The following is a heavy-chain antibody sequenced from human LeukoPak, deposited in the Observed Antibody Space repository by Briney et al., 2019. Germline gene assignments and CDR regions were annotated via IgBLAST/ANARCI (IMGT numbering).Heavy chain of an antibody. Sequence: GGSLRLSCAASGFTFTIYGMSWARQAPGKGPEWVSAISPTGSTFYADSVKGRFTISRDNSRNTLYLQMSSLGAEDTGVYYCAKDRNTGNYYTSDYWGQGTLVTVSS. CDR1: GFTFTIYG. D-gene: IGHD3-3*01. V-gene: IGHV3-23*01. CDR3: AKDRNTGNYYTSDY. J-gene: IGHJ4*02. CDR2: ISPTGST.